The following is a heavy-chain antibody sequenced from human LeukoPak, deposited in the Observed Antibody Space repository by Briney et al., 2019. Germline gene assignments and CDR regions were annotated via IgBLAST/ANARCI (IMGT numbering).Heavy chain of an antibody. CDR3: AGHHPRNTVDF. D-gene: IGHD2/OR15-2a*01. CDR1: GGSISSYY. J-gene: IGHJ4*02. Sequence: SETLSLTCTVSGGSISSYYWSWIRQPPGKGLEWIAYISDIGSINFNPSLKSRVTISLDTSKNQFSLKLSSVTAADTAVYYCAGHHPRNTVDFWGQGTLVTVSS. CDR2: ISDIGSI. V-gene: IGHV4-59*08.